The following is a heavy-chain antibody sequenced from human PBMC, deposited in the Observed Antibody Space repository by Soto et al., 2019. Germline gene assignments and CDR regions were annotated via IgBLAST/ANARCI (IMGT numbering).Heavy chain of an antibody. Sequence: SQTLSLTCAISGDSVSSNSDSWNWIRQSPSRGLEWLGRTYYRSKCDNDYAVSVKSRITINPDTSKNQFSLQLTSVTPEDTAVYYCAMAAAPSGWFDPWGQGTLVTVSS. D-gene: IGHD6-13*01. V-gene: IGHV6-1*01. CDR2: TYYRSKCDN. J-gene: IGHJ5*02. CDR1: GDSVSSNSDS. CDR3: AMAAAPSGWFDP.